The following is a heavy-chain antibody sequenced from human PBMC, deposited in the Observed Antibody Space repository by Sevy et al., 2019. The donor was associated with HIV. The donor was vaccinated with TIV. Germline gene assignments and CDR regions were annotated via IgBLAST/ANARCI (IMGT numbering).Heavy chain of an antibody. V-gene: IGHV3-48*02. CDR2: ISGNSAAI. CDR3: ARGPDCGGDCDIGFYYPLDV. Sequence: GGSLRLSCAASGFTFSRYSMNWVRQAPGKGLEWISYISGNSAAIYYADSVKGRFTVYRDNDNDALYLQLNSLRYDDTALYYCARGPDCGGDCDIGFYYPLDVWGQGTTVTVSS. J-gene: IGHJ6*02. CDR1: GFTFSRYS. D-gene: IGHD2-21*02.